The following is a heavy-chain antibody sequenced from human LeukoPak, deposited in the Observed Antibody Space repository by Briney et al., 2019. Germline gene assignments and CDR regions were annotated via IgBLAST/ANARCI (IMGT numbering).Heavy chain of an antibody. Sequence: PGESLRLSCEASGFTFSNYRMNWVRQAPGKGLEWVSSISSSSTYKYYADSVKGRFTISRDNAKNSLYLQMNSLRAEDTAVYYCAFSYSSGWYLRAFDIWGQGTMVTVSS. J-gene: IGHJ3*02. V-gene: IGHV3-21*01. CDR2: ISSSSTYK. D-gene: IGHD6-19*01. CDR3: AFSYSSGWYLRAFDI. CDR1: GFTFSNYR.